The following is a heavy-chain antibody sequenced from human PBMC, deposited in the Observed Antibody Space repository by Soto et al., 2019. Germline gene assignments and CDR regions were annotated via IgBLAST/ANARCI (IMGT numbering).Heavy chain of an antibody. V-gene: IGHV4-59*01. CDR2: IYYSGST. J-gene: IGHJ4*02. D-gene: IGHD5-18*01. CDR3: ARVDTAMGQIDY. CDR1: GGSISSYY. Sequence: SSETLSLTCTVSGGSISSYYWSWIRQPPGKGLEWIRYIYYSGSTNYNPSLKSRVTISVDTSKNQFSLKLSSVTAADTAVCYCARVDTAMGQIDYWGQGTLVTVSS.